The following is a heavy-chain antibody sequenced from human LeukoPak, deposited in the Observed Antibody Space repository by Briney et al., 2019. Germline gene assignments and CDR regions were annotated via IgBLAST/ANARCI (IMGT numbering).Heavy chain of an antibody. CDR1: GFTFSRYW. CDR3: AKDGSMPWGYYMDV. D-gene: IGHD2/OR15-2a*01. CDR2: IKQDGSEK. Sequence: PGGSLRLSCAASGFTFSRYWMSWVRQAPGKGLEWVANIKQDGSEKNYVDSVKGRFTISRDNAKNSLYVQMYSLRAEDTAVYYCAKDGSMPWGYYMDVWGKGTTVTISS. V-gene: IGHV3-7*01. J-gene: IGHJ6*03.